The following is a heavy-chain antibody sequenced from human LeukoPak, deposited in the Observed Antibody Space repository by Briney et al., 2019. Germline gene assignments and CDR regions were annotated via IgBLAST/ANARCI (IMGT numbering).Heavy chain of an antibody. Sequence: PGGSLRLSCAASGFTFSSYSMNWVRQAPGKGLEWVSSISSSSSYIYYADSVKGRFTISRDNAKNSLYLQMNSLRAEDTAVYYCARSPGRSSFYFDYWGQGTLVTVSS. D-gene: IGHD3-3*01. V-gene: IGHV3-21*01. CDR2: ISSSSSYI. J-gene: IGHJ4*02. CDR3: ARSPGRSSFYFDY. CDR1: GFTFSSYS.